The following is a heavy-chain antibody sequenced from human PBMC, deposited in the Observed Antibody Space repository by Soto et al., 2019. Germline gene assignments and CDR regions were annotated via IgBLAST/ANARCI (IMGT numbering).Heavy chain of an antibody. CDR3: RRPFKRWEVTSSFTF. Sequence: QVVLLQSGAEVKEPGSSVRVSCQVSGSTFNNFAFSWVRQAPGHGPEWMGGIVVDSNTAEYSQRFQDRVTIPAALSTVPFKLELASLNFKAPAAINLRRPFKRWEVTSSFTFWGQGPLVTVSS. J-gene: IGHJ4*02. V-gene: IGHV1-69*01. CDR1: GSTFNNFA. CDR2: IVVDSNTA. D-gene: IGHD1-26*01.